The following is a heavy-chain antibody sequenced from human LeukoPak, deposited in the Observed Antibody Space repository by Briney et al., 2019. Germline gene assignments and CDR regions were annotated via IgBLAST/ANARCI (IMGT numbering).Heavy chain of an antibody. Sequence: GGSLRLSCTASGFTFGDHAMSWVRQAPGKGLEWVGFIRSKAYGGTTEYAASVKGRFTISRGDSKSIAYLQMNSLKTEDTAVYYCARANRILLGDGNWFDPWGQGTLVTVSS. D-gene: IGHD2-15*01. CDR3: ARANRILLGDGNWFDP. CDR1: GFTFGDHA. V-gene: IGHV3-49*04. CDR2: IRSKAYGGTT. J-gene: IGHJ5*02.